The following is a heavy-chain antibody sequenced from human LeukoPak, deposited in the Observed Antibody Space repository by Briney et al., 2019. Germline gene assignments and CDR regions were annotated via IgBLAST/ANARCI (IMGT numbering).Heavy chain of an antibody. D-gene: IGHD6-19*01. CDR3: AKDPGYSSGWYFDY. V-gene: IGHV3-30*04. CDR1: GFIFNNYA. Sequence: GGSLRLSCAASGFIFNNYAMHWVRQAPGKGLEWVALISSDGSKKDYADSVKGRFTISRDNSKNTLYLQMNSLRAEDTAVYYCAKDPGYSSGWYFDYWGQGTLVTVSS. CDR2: ISSDGSKK. J-gene: IGHJ4*02.